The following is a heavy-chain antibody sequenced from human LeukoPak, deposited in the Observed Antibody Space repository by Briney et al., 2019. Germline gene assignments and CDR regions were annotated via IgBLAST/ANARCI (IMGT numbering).Heavy chain of an antibody. CDR2: INHSGST. D-gene: IGHD3-9*01. Sequence: SETLSLTCAVYGGSFSGYYWSWIRQPPGKGLEWNGEINHSGSTNYNPSLKSRVTISVDTSKNQFSLKLSSVTAADTAVYYCARVTAYGRYFDWSYYFDYWGQGTLVTVSS. CDR1: GGSFSGYY. J-gene: IGHJ4*02. V-gene: IGHV4-34*01. CDR3: ARVTAYGRYFDWSYYFDY.